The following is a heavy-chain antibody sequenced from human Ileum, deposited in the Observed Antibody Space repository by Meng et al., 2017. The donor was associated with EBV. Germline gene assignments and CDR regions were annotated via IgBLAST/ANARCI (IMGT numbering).Heavy chain of an antibody. D-gene: IGHD2-8*02. CDR2: INHNGGT. CDR3: ARGGGVLTPLDY. Sequence: RWGAGRVQPSETLALTCAVYGGSFSDYFWSWIRQPPGKGLEWIGEINHNGGTNYTPSLNPSLKSRVTISVDTSKNQFSLKLSSVTAADTAVYYCARGGGVLTPLDYWGQGTLVTVSS. J-gene: IGHJ4*02. CDR1: GGSFSDYF. V-gene: IGHV4-34*01.